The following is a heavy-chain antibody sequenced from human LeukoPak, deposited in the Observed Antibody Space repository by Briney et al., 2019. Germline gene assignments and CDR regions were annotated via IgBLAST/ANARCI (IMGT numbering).Heavy chain of an antibody. CDR1: GFTFSNYA. Sequence: GGSLRLSCAASGFTFSNYAMNWVRQAPGKGLEWVAVLIGSSGATDYADSVKGRFTISRDNSKNTLFLQMNSLRAEATAIYYCAKGAYDYIEIAYFDYWGQGALVTVSS. D-gene: IGHD5-12*01. CDR2: LIGSSGAT. CDR3: AKGAYDYIEIAYFDY. V-gene: IGHV3-23*01. J-gene: IGHJ4*02.